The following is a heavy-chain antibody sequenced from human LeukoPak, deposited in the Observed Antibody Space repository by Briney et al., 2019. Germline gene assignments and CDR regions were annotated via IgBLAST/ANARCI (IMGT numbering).Heavy chain of an antibody. J-gene: IGHJ4*02. CDR2: IYHSGST. CDR3: ARDHCSSTSCDHHFDY. Sequence: PSETLSLTCSVSGGSISPYYWSWIRQPPGKGLEWIGSIYHSGSTYYNPSLKSRVTISVDTSKNQFSLKLSSVTAADTAVYYCARDHCSSTSCDHHFDYWGQGTLVTVSS. D-gene: IGHD2-2*01. V-gene: IGHV4-38-2*02. CDR1: GGSISPYY.